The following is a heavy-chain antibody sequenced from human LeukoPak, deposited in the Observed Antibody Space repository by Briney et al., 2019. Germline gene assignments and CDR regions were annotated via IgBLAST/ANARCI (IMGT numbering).Heavy chain of an antibody. V-gene: IGHV5-51*01. D-gene: IGHD6-6*01. J-gene: IGHJ3*02. CDR2: IYPSDSDT. CDR3: ARLLYSSSSSRAFDI. CDR1: GYSLTSYW. Sequence: GESLQISCKGSGYSLTSYWIAWVRQMPGKGLEWMGIIYPSDSDTRYSPSFQGQVTISADKSITSAYLQWSSLKSSDTAMYYCARLLYSSSSSRAFDIWGQGTMVTVSS.